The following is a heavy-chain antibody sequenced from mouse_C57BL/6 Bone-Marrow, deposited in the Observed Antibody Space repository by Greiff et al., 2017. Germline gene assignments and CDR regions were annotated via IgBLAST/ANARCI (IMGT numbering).Heavy chain of an antibody. D-gene: IGHD1-1*01. V-gene: IGHV5-6*01. CDR1: GFTFSSYG. Sequence: EVQLQESGGDLVKPGGSLKLSCAASGFTFSSYGMSWVRQTPDKRLEWVATISSGGSYTYYPDSVKGRFTISRDNAKNTLYLQMSSLKSEDTAMYYCARHALITTVVENFDYWGQGTTLTVSS. CDR3: ARHALITTVVENFDY. J-gene: IGHJ2*01. CDR2: ISSGGSYT.